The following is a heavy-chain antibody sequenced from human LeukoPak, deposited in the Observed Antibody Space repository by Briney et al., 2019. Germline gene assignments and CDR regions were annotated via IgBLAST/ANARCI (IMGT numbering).Heavy chain of an antibody. D-gene: IGHD4-17*01. J-gene: IGHJ4*02. CDR1: GFTFSSSA. V-gene: IGHV3-23*01. CDR3: ARGLYGDYPIDY. CDR2: ISASGGST. Sequence: PGGSLRLSCAASGFTFSSSAMSWVRQVPGKGLEWVSGISASGGSTNYADSVRGRFTISRDNSKNTLYVQMNSLRAEDTAVYYCARGLYGDYPIDYWGQGTLVTVSS.